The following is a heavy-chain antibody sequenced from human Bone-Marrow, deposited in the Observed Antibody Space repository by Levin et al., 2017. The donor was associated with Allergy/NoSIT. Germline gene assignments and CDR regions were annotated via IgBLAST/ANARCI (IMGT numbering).Heavy chain of an antibody. V-gene: IGHV3-9*01. CDR3: AKDVRDDSTYFDY. CDR2: ISWNSGSI. Sequence: SLKISCAASGFTFDDYAMHWVRQAPGKGLEWVSGISWNSGSIGYADSVKGRFTISRDNAKNSLYLQMNSLRAEDTALYYCAKDVRDDSTYFDYWGQGTLVTVSS. J-gene: IGHJ4*02. CDR1: GFTFDDYA. D-gene: IGHD3-22*01.